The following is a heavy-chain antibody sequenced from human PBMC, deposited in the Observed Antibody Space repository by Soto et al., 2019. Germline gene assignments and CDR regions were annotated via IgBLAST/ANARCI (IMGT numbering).Heavy chain of an antibody. CDR1: GDSISSRSYY. V-gene: IGHV4-39*07. D-gene: IGHD3-9*01. CDR3: AREPQSYDTLTGFSQYFDY. CDR2: IYYSGST. J-gene: IGHJ4*02. Sequence: SETLSLTCTVTGDSISSRSYYWGWIRQPPGKGLEWIGSIYYSGSTYNNPSLKSRVTISVDTSKNQFSLKLSSVTAADTAVYYCAREPQSYDTLTGFSQYFDYWGQGTLVTVSS.